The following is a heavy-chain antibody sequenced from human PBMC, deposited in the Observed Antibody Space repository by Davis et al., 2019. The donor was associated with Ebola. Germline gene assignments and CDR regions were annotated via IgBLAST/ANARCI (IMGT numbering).Heavy chain of an antibody. J-gene: IGHJ6*02. CDR1: GFTFSDSY. V-gene: IGHV3-11*01. CDR2: ISSSGSTI. CDR3: TRLNYGMDV. Sequence: GESLKISCAASGFTFSDSYMTWIRQAPGKGLEWVSYISSSGSTIYYTDSVKGRFTISRDNAKNSMFLQMNSLRAEDTAVYYCTRLNYGMDVWGQGTTVTVSS.